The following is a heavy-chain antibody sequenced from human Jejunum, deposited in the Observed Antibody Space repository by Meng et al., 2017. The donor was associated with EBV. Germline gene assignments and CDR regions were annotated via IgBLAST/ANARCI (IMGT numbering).Heavy chain of an antibody. D-gene: IGHD3-3*01. J-gene: IGHJ4*02. CDR2: IYHSGST. CDR3: ARYGSGYFPALWY. CDR1: GDSISSSNW. V-gene: IGHV4-4*02. Sequence: QVQLQESGPGLGKPSGTPSLTCAVSGDSISSSNWWSWVRQPPGKGLEWIGEIYHSGSTNYNPSLKSRVTISVDKSKNQFSLKLSSVTAADTAVYYCARYGSGYFPALWYWGQGTLVTVSS.